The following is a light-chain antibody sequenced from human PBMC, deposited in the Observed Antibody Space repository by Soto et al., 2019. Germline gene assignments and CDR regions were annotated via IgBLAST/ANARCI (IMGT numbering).Light chain of an antibody. Sequence: GEGVTSTCRASQVISTSLAWYQVKPGKAPKLLIYAASTLGSGVPSRFSATVSGTEFSLTITSLQPEDFATYYCQQLFDSPITFGQGTRLEIK. J-gene: IGKJ5*01. CDR2: AAS. V-gene: IGKV1-9*01. CDR3: QQLFDSPIT. CDR1: QVISTS.